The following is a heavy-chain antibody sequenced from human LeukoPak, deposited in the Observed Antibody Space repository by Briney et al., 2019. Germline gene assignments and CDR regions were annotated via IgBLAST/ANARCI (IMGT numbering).Heavy chain of an antibody. J-gene: IGHJ1*01. D-gene: IGHD3-22*01. CDR3: ASPGSDYYDSSGYYFAYFQH. V-gene: IGHV3-30*04. Sequence: GGSLRLSCAASGFTFSSYAMHWVRQAPGKGLEWVAAISYDGSNKYYADSVKGRFTISRDNSKNTLYLQMNSLRAEDTAVYYCASPGSDYYDSSGYYFAYFQHWGQGTLVTVSS. CDR1: GFTFSSYA. CDR2: ISYDGSNK.